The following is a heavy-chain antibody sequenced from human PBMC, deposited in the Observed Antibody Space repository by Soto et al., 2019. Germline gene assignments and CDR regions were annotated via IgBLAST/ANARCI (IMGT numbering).Heavy chain of an antibody. CDR1: GGSFSDHY. D-gene: IGHD2-21*02. CDR3: ARQRTSVVTQAYFDV. CDR2: IYYSGST. V-gene: IGHV4-59*04. J-gene: IGHJ4*02. Sequence: SETLSLTCAVYGGSFSDHYWSWIRQTQGKGPAWIGSIYYSGSTYNNPSLRSRVSMSIDTSKDQFSLKLKSVTAADTALYFCARQRTSVVTQAYFDVWGPGSLVTSPQ.